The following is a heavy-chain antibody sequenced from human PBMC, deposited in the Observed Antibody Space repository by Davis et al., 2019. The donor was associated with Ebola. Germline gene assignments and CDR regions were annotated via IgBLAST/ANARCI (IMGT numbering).Heavy chain of an antibody. Sequence: SETLYLTCAVYGGSFSGYYWSWIRQPPGKGLEWIGEINHSGSTNYNPSLKSRVTISVDTSKNQFSLKLSSVTAADTAVYYCARRRSTNYYGMDVWGQGTTVTVSS. J-gene: IGHJ6*02. D-gene: IGHD1-14*01. CDR3: ARRRSTNYYGMDV. CDR2: INHSGST. V-gene: IGHV4-34*01. CDR1: GGSFSGYY.